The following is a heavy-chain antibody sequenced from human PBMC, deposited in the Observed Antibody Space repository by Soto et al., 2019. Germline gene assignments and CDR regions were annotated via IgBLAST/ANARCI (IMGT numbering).Heavy chain of an antibody. D-gene: IGHD5-12*01. Sequence: QVQLVQSGAEVKKPGASVKVSCKASGYSFTTYYVHWVRQAPGQGLEWMGWINPNNGGTNYAQKFQGWVTMTRDTAISTAYMELGRPRSDDTVVYYCARAAVSRDGYNLDAFDVWGQGTMVTVSS. CDR2: INPNNGGT. CDR1: GYSFTTYY. V-gene: IGHV1-2*04. CDR3: ARAAVSRDGYNLDAFDV. J-gene: IGHJ3*01.